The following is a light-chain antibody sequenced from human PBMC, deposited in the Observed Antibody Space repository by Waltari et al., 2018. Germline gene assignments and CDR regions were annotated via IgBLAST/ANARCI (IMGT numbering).Light chain of an antibody. J-gene: IGLJ1*01. CDR1: RSTIGSNT. CDR3: ASWDDSLNGHV. Sequence: QSVLTQPPSASGTPGQRVTISCSGSRSTIGSNTVNWYQQLPGTAPKLLIYSNDLRPSGVPDRFSGSKSGTSASLAISGLQSEDEAYYYCASWDDSLNGHVFGTGTKVTVL. CDR2: SND. V-gene: IGLV1-44*01.